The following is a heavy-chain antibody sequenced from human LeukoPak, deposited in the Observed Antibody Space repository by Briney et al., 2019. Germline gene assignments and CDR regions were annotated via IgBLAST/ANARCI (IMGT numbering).Heavy chain of an antibody. CDR1: GGSINSGDYY. J-gene: IGHJ4*02. CDR2: IFYTGST. Sequence: SQTLSLTCTVSGGSINSGDYYWSWIRQPPGKGLEWIGYIFYTGSTYYNPSLKSRVSISVDTSRNQFSLKLSSVTAADTAVYYCARLYDILTGYPYYFDYWGQRTLVTVSS. V-gene: IGHV4-31*03. D-gene: IGHD3-9*01. CDR3: ARLYDILTGYPYYFDY.